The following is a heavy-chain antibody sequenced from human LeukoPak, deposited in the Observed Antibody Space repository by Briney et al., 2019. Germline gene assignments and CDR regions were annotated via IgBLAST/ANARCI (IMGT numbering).Heavy chain of an antibody. J-gene: IGHJ4*02. CDR1: GGSISSHY. V-gene: IGHV4-59*11. D-gene: IGHD6-6*01. CDR3: ARALSSIAARSGYYFDY. Sequence: PSETLSLTCTVSGGSISSHYWSRIRQPPGKGLEWIGYIYYSGSTNYNPSLKSRVTISVDTSKSQFSLKLSSVTAADTAVYYCARALSSIAARSGYYFDYWGQGTLVTVSS. CDR2: IYYSGST.